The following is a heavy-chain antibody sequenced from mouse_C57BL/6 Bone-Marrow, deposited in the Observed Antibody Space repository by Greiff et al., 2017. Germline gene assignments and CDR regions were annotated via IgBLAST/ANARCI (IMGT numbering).Heavy chain of an antibody. Sequence: EVQLVESGGGLVQPKGSLKLSCAASGFSFNTYAMNWVRQAPGKGLEWVARIRSKSNNYATYYADSVKDRFTISRDDSESMLYLQMNTLNTVDATMYYCVRLWGYWYYAMDYWGQGTSVTVSS. CDR3: VRLWGYWYYAMDY. J-gene: IGHJ4*01. V-gene: IGHV10-1*01. CDR2: IRSKSNNYAT. D-gene: IGHD2-14*01. CDR1: GFSFNTYA.